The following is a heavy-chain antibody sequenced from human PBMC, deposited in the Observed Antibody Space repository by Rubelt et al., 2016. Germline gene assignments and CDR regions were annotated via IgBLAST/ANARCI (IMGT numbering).Heavy chain of an antibody. J-gene: IGHJ4*02. CDR1: GDSVSSDSAA. CDR2: TYYRSKWYN. V-gene: IGHV6-1*01. Sequence: QVQLQQSGPGLVKPSQTLSLTCAISGDSVSSDSAAWSWIRQSPSRGLEWLGRTYYRSKWYNEYAVFMESRITINPNTSMNQLSLQLNSVTPEDTAVYYCAGSRGGAVDYCDQGTLVTVSS. CDR3: AGSRGGAVDY. D-gene: IGHD4/OR15-4a*01.